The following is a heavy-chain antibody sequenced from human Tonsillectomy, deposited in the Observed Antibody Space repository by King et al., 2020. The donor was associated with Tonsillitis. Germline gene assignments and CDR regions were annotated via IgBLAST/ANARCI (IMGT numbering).Heavy chain of an antibody. CDR2: ISYDGSNK. D-gene: IGHD6-13*01. V-gene: IGHV3-33*05. CDR3: ARVGPQQLFAFDI. Sequence: VQLVESGGGVVQRGRSLRLSCAASGFTFSSYGMHGVRQAPGRGLEWGAVISYDGSNKYYADSVKGRFTISRDNSKNTLYLQMNSLRAEDTAVYYCARVGPQQLFAFDIWGQGTMVTVSS. CDR1: GFTFSSYG. J-gene: IGHJ3*02.